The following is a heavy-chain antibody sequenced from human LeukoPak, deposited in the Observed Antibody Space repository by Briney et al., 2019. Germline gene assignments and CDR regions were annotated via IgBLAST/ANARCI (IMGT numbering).Heavy chain of an antibody. CDR1: GGSISSYN. CDR3: ARSDSSGYSLMEH. CDR2: IYYSGST. Sequence: PSETLSLTCTVSGGSISSYNWSWIRQPPGKGLEWIGYIYYSGSTNYNPSLKSRVTISVDTSKNQFSLKLSSVTAADTAVYYCARSDSSGYSLMEHWGQGTLVTVSS. J-gene: IGHJ1*01. D-gene: IGHD3-22*01. V-gene: IGHV4-59*01.